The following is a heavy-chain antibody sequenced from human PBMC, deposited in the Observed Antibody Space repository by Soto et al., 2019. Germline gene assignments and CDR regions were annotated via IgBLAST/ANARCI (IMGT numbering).Heavy chain of an antibody. CDR1: GFTFSSYA. Sequence: GGSLRLSCAASGFTFSSYAMHWVRQAPGKGLEWVAVISYDGSNKYYADSVKGRFTISRDNSKNTLYLQMNSLRAEDTAVYYCAREVAARPSYYYYGMDVWGQGTTVTVSS. CDR3: AREVAARPSYYYYGMDV. V-gene: IGHV3-30-3*01. J-gene: IGHJ6*02. D-gene: IGHD6-6*01. CDR2: ISYDGSNK.